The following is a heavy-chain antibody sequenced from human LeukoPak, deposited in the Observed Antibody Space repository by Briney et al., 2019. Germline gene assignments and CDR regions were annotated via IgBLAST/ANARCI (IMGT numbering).Heavy chain of an antibody. D-gene: IGHD3/OR15-3a*01. CDR2: ISSSSSYI. CDR1: GFTFSDYY. CDR3: ARDRSSGLTHDY. V-gene: IGHV3-11*06. Sequence: GGSLRLSCAASGFTFSDYYMSWIRQAPGKGLEWVSSISSSSSYIYYADSVKGRFTISRDNAKNSLYLQMNSLRAEDTAVYYCARDRSSGLTHDYWGQGTLVTVSS. J-gene: IGHJ4*02.